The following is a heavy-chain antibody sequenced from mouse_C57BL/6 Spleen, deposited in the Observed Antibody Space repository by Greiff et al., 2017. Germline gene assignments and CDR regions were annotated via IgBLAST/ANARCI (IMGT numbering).Heavy chain of an antibody. CDR3: AYGFDWYFHV. J-gene: IGHJ1*03. CDR2: IYPGSGST. D-gene: IGHD2-10*02. V-gene: IGHV1-55*01. CDR1: GYTFTSYW. Sequence: VQLQQPGAELVKPGASVKMSCKASGYTFTSYWITWVKQRPGQGLESIGDIYPGSGSTNYNEKFKSKATLTVDTSSSTAYMQLSSLTSEDSAVYYCAYGFDWYFHVWGTATTGTVSS.